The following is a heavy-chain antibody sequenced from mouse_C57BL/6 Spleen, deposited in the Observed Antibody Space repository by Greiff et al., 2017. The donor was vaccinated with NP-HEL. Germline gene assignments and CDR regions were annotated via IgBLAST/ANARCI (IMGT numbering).Heavy chain of an antibody. V-gene: IGHV14-4*01. CDR2: IDPENGDT. CDR1: GFNIKDDY. CDR3: STSTSVVAP. Sequence: VQLKESGAELVRPGASVKLSCTASGFNIKDDYMHWVKQRPEQGLEWIGWIDPENGDTEYASKFQGKATITADNSSNTAYLQLSSLTSEVSAVYYCSTSTSVVAPWGQGTLVTVSA. D-gene: IGHD1-1*02. J-gene: IGHJ3*01.